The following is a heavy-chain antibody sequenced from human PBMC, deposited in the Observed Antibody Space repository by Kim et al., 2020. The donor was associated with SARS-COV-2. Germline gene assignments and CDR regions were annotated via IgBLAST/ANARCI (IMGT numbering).Heavy chain of an antibody. CDR2: IWYDGSNK. CDR1: GFTFSSYG. J-gene: IGHJ3*02. Sequence: GGSLRLSCAASGFTFSSYGMHWVRQAPGKGLEWVAVIWYDGSNKYYADSVKGRFTISRDNSKNTLYLQMNSLRAEDTAVYYCARDRPYRVVPAANDAFDIWGQWTMVTVSS. V-gene: IGHV3-33*01. D-gene: IGHD2-2*01. CDR3: ARDRPYRVVPAANDAFDI.